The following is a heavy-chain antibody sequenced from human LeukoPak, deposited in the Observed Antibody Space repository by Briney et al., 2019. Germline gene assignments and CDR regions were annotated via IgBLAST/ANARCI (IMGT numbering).Heavy chain of an antibody. CDR2: IKQDGSEK. CDR1: GFTFSSYW. V-gene: IGHV3-7*01. J-gene: IGHJ6*02. Sequence: GGSLRVSCAASGFTFSSYWMSWVRQAPGNGLEWVANIKQDGSEKYYVDSVKGRFTISRDNAKNSLYLQMNSLRAEDTAVYYCARDDRDYDYYGMDVWGQGTTVTVSS. CDR3: ARDDRDYDYYGMDV. D-gene: IGHD3-22*01.